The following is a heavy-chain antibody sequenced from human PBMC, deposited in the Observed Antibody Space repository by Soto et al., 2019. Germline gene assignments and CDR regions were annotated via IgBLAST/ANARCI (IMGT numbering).Heavy chain of an antibody. V-gene: IGHV4-39*01. Sequence: QLQLQESGPGLVKPSETLSLTCTVSGGSISSSSYYWGWIRQPPGKGLEWIGSIYYSGSTYYNPALKRRVTISVDTSKNQFSLKLSSVTAADTAVYYCARNVPRPHTRYFDYWGQGTLVTVSS. CDR2: IYYSGST. D-gene: IGHD2-2*02. J-gene: IGHJ4*02. CDR1: GGSISSSSYY. CDR3: ARNVPRPHTRYFDY.